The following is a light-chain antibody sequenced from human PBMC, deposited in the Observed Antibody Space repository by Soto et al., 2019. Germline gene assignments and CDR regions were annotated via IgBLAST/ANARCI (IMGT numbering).Light chain of an antibody. V-gene: IGKV3-20*01. Sequence: EFVLTQSPGTLSLSPGERASVACRASQSLANSFIAWYQQKPAQAPRPLIYETPTRASGTPDGLSGSGPGTDFPLPITRLETEDFAVFSCQQYGTSGIIFGQGTRLEI. J-gene: IGKJ5*01. CDR3: QQYGTSGII. CDR1: QSLANSF. CDR2: ETP.